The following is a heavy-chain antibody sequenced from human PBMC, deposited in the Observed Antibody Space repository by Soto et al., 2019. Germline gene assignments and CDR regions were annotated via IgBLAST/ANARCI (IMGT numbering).Heavy chain of an antibody. CDR3: ARRSKSGGATTINYYYGMDV. D-gene: IGHD1-26*01. CDR2: IDPSDSYT. J-gene: IGHJ6*02. CDR1: GYSFTSYW. Sequence: GESLKISCKGSGYSFTSYWISWVRQMPGKGLEWMGRIDPSDSYTNDSPSFQGHVTISADKSISTAYLQWSSLKASDTAMYYCARRSKSGGATTINYYYGMDVWGQGTTVTVSS. V-gene: IGHV5-10-1*01.